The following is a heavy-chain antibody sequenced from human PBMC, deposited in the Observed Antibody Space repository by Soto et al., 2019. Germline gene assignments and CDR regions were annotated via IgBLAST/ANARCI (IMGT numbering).Heavy chain of an antibody. CDR3: ARVETSDTFVNVPWVAGMDV. J-gene: IGHJ6*02. CDR1: GFNFSSHW. V-gene: IGHV3-7*03. Sequence: HPGGSLTPSSAASGFNFSSHWMTWVRQAPGKGLEWVASIRQDGRERFYVDSVKGRFAISRDDAKDSLYLQMNSLTADDTAVYYCARVETSDTFVNVPWVAGMDVWGQGTTVTVSS. D-gene: IGHD1-26*01. CDR2: IRQDGRER.